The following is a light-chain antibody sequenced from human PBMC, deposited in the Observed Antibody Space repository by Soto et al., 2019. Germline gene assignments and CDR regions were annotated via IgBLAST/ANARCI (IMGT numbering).Light chain of an antibody. CDR2: LNSDGSH. V-gene: IGLV4-69*01. CDR1: SGHSSYA. J-gene: IGLJ2*01. CDR3: QTWGTGIQV. Sequence: QLVLTQSPSASASLRASVKLTCTLSSGHSSYAIAWHQQRPEKGPRYLMKLNSDGSHSKGDGIPDRFSGSSSGAERYLTISSLQSEDEADYYCQTWGTGIQVFGGGTKVTVL.